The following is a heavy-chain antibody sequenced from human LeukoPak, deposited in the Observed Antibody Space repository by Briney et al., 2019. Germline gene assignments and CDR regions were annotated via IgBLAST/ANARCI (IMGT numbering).Heavy chain of an antibody. D-gene: IGHD6-13*01. CDR2: LTSLSSLI. Sequence: GGSLRLSCAASGFTFSSYEMRWVGQAQGKGLEWVSYLTSLSSLIYSPHSVHRPFTLSPDNPTNSLYLQINTLRADATAVYFCARDASATYNWFDPWGQGTLVTVSS. CDR1: GFTFSSYE. V-gene: IGHV3-48*03. J-gene: IGHJ5*02. CDR3: ARDASATYNWFDP.